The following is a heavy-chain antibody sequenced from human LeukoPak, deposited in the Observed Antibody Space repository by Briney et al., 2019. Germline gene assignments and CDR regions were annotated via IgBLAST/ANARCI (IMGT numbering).Heavy chain of an antibody. J-gene: IGHJ4*02. CDR1: GFTFSSYG. D-gene: IGHD2-8*01. V-gene: IGHV3-33*01. Sequence: GGSLRLSCAASGFTFSSYGMHWVRQAPGKGPEWVAVIWYDGSNKYYADSVKGRFTISRDNSKNTLYLQMNSLRAEDTAVYYCAREPMVYSYYFDYWGQGTLVTVSS. CDR3: AREPMVYSYYFDY. CDR2: IWYDGSNK.